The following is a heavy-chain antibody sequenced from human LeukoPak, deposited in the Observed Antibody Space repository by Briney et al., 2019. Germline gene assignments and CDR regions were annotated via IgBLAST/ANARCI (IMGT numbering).Heavy chain of an antibody. V-gene: IGHV4-4*07. CDR2: IYTSGST. CDR3: ARDYSSSWYYYYYMDV. Sequence: KPSETLFLTCTVSGGSISSYYWSWIRQPAGKGLEWIGRIYTSGSTNYNPSLKSRVTMSVDTSKNQFSLKLSSVTAADTAVYYCARDYSSSWYYYYYMDVWGKGTTVTVSS. D-gene: IGHD6-13*01. J-gene: IGHJ6*03. CDR1: GGSISSYY.